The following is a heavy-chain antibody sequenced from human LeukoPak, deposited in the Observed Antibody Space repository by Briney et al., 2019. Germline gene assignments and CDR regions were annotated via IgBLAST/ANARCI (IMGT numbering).Heavy chain of an antibody. CDR2: IYGSGDT. J-gene: IGHJ4*02. D-gene: IGHD3-3*01. CDR1: GFTVSSNY. Sequence: PGGSLRLSCAASGFTVSSNYMSWVRQAPGKGLEWVSIIYGSGDTCYADSVKGRFTISRDNSKNTLYLQMNSLRAEDTAVYYCAAHDFWSGYPFDYWGQGTLVTVSS. V-gene: IGHV3-66*01. CDR3: AAHDFWSGYPFDY.